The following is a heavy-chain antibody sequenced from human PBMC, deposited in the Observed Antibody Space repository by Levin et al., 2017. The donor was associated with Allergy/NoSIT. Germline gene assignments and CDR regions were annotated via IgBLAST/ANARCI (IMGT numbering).Heavy chain of an antibody. V-gene: IGHV4-39*01. Sequence: SETLSLTCTVSGGSISSSSHYWGWIRQPPGKGLEWIGSIGYSGSTYYNPSLKSRVTISGDTSKNQFSLKLTSVTAADTAVYYCATTDSVTYYCDYWGQGTLVTVSS. CDR1: GGSISSSSHY. CDR2: IGYSGST. CDR3: ATTDSVTYYCDY. J-gene: IGHJ4*02. D-gene: IGHD3-10*01.